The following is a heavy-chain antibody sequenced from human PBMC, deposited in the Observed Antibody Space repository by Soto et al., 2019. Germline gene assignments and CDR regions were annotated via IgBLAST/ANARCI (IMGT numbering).Heavy chain of an antibody. CDR2: ISSSGSTI. CDR3: AREAGGYYGSGSP. Sequence: EVQLVESGGGLVQPGGSLRLSCAASGFTFSSYEMNWVRQAPGKGLEWASYISSSGSTIYYADSVKGRFTISRDNAKNSLYLQMNSLRAEDTAVYYCAREAGGYYGSGSPWGQGTLVTVSS. J-gene: IGHJ5*02. D-gene: IGHD3-10*01. CDR1: GFTFSSYE. V-gene: IGHV3-48*03.